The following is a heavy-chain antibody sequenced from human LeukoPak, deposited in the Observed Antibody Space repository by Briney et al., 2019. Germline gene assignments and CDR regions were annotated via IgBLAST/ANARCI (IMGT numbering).Heavy chain of an antibody. CDR2: ISNSGGST. D-gene: IGHD2/OR15-2a*01. Sequence: GGSLRLSCAASGFIFSSYAMSWVRQAPGKGLEWVSVISNSGGSTYYVDSVKGRFTISRDNSKNTVYLQMNSLRAEDTAVYYCAKDHSHLCHRDWGQGRLVTVSS. V-gene: IGHV3-23*01. CDR1: GFIFSSYA. CDR3: AKDHSHLCHRD. J-gene: IGHJ4*02.